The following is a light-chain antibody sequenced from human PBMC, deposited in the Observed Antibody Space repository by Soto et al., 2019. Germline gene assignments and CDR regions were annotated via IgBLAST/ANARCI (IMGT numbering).Light chain of an antibody. CDR1: QSFSSW. J-gene: IGKJ1*01. CDR2: GSS. V-gene: IGKV1-5*01. CDR3: LQHHSFPRT. Sequence: DIQMTQSPSTLSASVGDRVTITCRASQSFSSWLAWYQQKPGKAPKRLIYGSSSLQSGVPSRFSGSGSGTEFILTISSLQPEDSATYYCLQHHSFPRTFGQGTKVDIK.